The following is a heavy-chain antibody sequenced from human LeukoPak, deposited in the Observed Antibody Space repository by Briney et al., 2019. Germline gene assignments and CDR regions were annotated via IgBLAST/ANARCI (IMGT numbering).Heavy chain of an antibody. CDR2: ISWSSGSI. CDR1: GLTFDDYD. V-gene: IGHV3-9*03. CDR3: SKDMFRITMIVVVNGFDI. J-gene: IGHJ3*02. Sequence: AGGSLRLSCAASGLTFDDYDMHWVRQAPGKGLEWVSGISWSSGSIDYADSVKGRFTIYRDNTKNCVHLQINSLRAEDMALYYCSKDMFRITMIVVVNGFDIWGQGTMVTVSS. D-gene: IGHD3-22*01.